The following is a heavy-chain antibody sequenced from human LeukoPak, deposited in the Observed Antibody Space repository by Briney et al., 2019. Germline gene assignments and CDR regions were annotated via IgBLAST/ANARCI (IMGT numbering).Heavy chain of an antibody. D-gene: IGHD1-26*01. CDR1: GFTFSSYA. Sequence: GGSLRLSCAASGFTFSSYAMSWVRQAPGKGLEWVSAISGSGGSTYYAGPVKGRFTISRDNSKNTLYLQMNSLRAEDTAVYYCAKALEEVGATFDYWGQGTLVTVSS. V-gene: IGHV3-23*01. CDR3: AKALEEVGATFDY. CDR2: ISGSGGST. J-gene: IGHJ4*02.